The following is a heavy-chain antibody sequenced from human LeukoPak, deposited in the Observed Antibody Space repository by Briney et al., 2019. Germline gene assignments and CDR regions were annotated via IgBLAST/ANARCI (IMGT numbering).Heavy chain of an antibody. Sequence: SVRVSCKASGGTFSSYAISWVRQALGQGLEWMGGIIPIFGTANYAQKFQGRVTITADESTSTAYMELSSLRSEDTAVYYCARDNNYYGSGNIPFDYWGQGTLVTVSS. CDR1: GGTFSSYA. CDR3: ARDNNYYGSGNIPFDY. V-gene: IGHV1-69*13. CDR2: IIPIFGTA. J-gene: IGHJ4*02. D-gene: IGHD3-10*01.